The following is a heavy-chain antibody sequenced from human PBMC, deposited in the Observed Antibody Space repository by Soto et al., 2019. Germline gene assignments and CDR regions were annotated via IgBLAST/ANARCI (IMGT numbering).Heavy chain of an antibody. CDR3: ARGAGVTLYNWFDP. Sequence: SQTLPLTCAIPGDSVSRNSAAWNWIRQSPSRGLEWLGRTYYRSKWYNDYAVSVKSRITINPDTSKNQFSLQLNSVTPEDTAVYYCARGAGVTLYNWFDPWGQGTLVTVSS. J-gene: IGHJ5*02. D-gene: IGHD4-4*01. CDR2: TYYRSKWYN. V-gene: IGHV6-1*01. CDR1: GDSVSRNSAA.